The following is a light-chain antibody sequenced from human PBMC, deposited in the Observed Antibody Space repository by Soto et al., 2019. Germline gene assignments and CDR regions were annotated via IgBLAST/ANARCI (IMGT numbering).Light chain of an antibody. J-gene: IGKJ2*01. CDR3: QQYSTLPHT. Sequence: ENVLTQSPGTLSLSPGERATLSCRATQSVTSRYFAWYQHKPGQAPRLLIYGISSRATDIPDRFSGSGSGTDYTLTISRLEPEDFGVYYCQQYSTLPHTFGQGTKLEVK. CDR2: GIS. V-gene: IGKV3-20*01. CDR1: QSVTSRY.